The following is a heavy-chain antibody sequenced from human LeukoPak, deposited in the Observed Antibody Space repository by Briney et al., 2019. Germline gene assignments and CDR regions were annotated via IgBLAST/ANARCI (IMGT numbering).Heavy chain of an antibody. CDR1: GGSISSYY. D-gene: IGHD3-10*01. CDR2: IYTSGST. CDR3: ARGLYGSGSYFYFDY. J-gene: IGHJ4*02. V-gene: IGHV4-4*07. Sequence: SETLSLTCTVSGGSISSYYWSWIRQPAGKGLEWIGRIYTSGSTNYNPSLKSRVTMSVDTSKNQFSLKLSSVTAADTAVYYCARGLYGSGSYFYFDYWGQGTLVTVSS.